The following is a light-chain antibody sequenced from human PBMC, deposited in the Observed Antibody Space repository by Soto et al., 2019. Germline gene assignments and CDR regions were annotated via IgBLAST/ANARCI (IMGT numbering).Light chain of an antibody. CDR1: SCNIGNNY. V-gene: IGLV1-51*02. CDR3: GTWDSSLSAYV. Sequence: QSVLTKPPSVSAAPGQKFTICCSGGSCNIGNNYLSWYQQLPGTAPKLLIYENNKRPSGIPDRFSGSKSGTSATLGITGLQTGDEADYYCGTWDSSLSAYVFGTGTKVTVL. J-gene: IGLJ1*01. CDR2: ENN.